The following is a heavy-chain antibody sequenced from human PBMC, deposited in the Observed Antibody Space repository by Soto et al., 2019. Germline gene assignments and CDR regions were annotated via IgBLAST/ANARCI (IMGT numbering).Heavy chain of an antibody. CDR3: AKFSSGPYF. CDR1: GFTFSSYS. Sequence: PGGSLRLSCAASGFTFSSYSMNWVRQAPGKGLEWVSYISSSSSTIYYADSVKGRFTISRDNAKNSLYLQMNSLRAEDTAVYYCAKFSSGPYFWGQGTLVTVSS. D-gene: IGHD6-19*01. V-gene: IGHV3-48*01. J-gene: IGHJ4*02. CDR2: ISSSSSTI.